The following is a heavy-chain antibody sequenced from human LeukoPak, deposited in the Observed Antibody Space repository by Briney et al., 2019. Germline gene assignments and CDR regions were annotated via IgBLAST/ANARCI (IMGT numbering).Heavy chain of an antibody. CDR3: ARSLGSSWYNYYYYMDV. CDR2: INHSGGT. J-gene: IGHJ6*03. Sequence: SETLSLTCAVYGGSFSGYYWSWIRQPPGKGLEWIGEINHSGGTNYNPSLKSRVTISVDTSKNQFSLKLSSVTAADTAVYYCARSLGSSWYNYYYYMDVWGKGTTVTISS. V-gene: IGHV4-34*01. CDR1: GGSFSGYY. D-gene: IGHD6-13*01.